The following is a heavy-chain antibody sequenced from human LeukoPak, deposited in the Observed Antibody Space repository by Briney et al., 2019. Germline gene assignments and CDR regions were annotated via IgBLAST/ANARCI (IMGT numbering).Heavy chain of an antibody. J-gene: IGHJ4*02. D-gene: IGHD6-13*01. CDR3: AKASAGSSWYLGDDY. CDR2: ISYDGSNK. CDR1: GFTFSSYA. Sequence: GRSLRLSRAASGFTFSSYAMHWVRQAPGKGLEWVAVISYDGSNKYYADSVKGRFTISRDNSKNTLYLQMDSLRAEDTAVYYCAKASAGSSWYLGDDYWGQGTLVTVSS. V-gene: IGHV3-30-3*01.